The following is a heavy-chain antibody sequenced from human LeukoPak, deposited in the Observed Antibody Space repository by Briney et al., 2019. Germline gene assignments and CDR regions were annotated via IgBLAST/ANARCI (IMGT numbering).Heavy chain of an antibody. V-gene: IGHV4-59*08. CDR2: IYYSGST. J-gene: IGHJ4*02. CDR1: GGSISSYY. Sequence: PSETLSLTCTVSGGSISSYYWSWIRQPPGKGLEWIGYIYYSGSTNYSPSLKSRVTISVDTSKNQFSLKLSSVTAADTAVYYCARQPCGGDCYSDYWGQGTLVTVSS. CDR3: ARQPCGGDCYSDY. D-gene: IGHD2-21*02.